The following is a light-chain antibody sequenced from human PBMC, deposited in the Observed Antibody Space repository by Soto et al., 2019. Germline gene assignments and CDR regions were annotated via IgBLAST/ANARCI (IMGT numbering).Light chain of an antibody. CDR1: QSVSRY. V-gene: IGKV3-11*01. Sequence: EIVLTQSPATLSLSPGERATLSCRASQSVSRYLARYQKRPGQAPRLLIYEAFHRAAGIPARFSGSGSGTDFTLTISSLEPEDFAVYYCQQRSHFLTLGGGTKVEI. CDR2: EAF. CDR3: QQRSHFLT. J-gene: IGKJ4*01.